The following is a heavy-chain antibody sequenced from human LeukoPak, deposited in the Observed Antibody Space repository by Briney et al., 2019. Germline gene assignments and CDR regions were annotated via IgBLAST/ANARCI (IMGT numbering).Heavy chain of an antibody. V-gene: IGHV3-7*03. CDR2: IKQDGSEK. J-gene: IGHJ4*02. D-gene: IGHD3-16*02. CDR3: ARERGYDYVWGSYRYGGDYFDY. Sequence: PGGSLRLSCAASGFTVNSNYMNWVRQAPGKGLEWVANIKQDGSEKYYVDSVKGRFTISRDNAKNSLYLQMNSLRAEDTAVYYCARERGYDYVWGSYRYGGDYFDYWGQGTLVTVST. CDR1: GFTVNSNY.